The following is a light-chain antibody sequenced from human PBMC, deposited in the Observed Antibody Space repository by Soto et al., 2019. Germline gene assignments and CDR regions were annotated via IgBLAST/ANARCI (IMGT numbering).Light chain of an antibody. J-gene: IGKJ4*01. V-gene: IGKV2-28*01. CDR3: MQALQTL. Sequence: DIVMTQSPLSLPVTPGEPASISCRSSQSLLHSNGYNYLDWYLQKPGQSPQLLIYLGSNRSSGVPDRVSGSGSGTDVTLKISRVEAEDVGVYYCMQALQTLFGGGTKVEIK. CDR2: LGS. CDR1: QSLLHSNGYNY.